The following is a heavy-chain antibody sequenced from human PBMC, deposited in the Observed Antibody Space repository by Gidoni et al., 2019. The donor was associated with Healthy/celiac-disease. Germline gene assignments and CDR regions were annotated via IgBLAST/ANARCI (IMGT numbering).Heavy chain of an antibody. CDR1: GGPFSSYP. Sequence: QVQLVQSGAEVKKPGSSVKVSCKASGGPFSSYPISWVRQAPGQGLEWMGRIIPILGIANYAQKFQGRVTITADKSTSTAYMELSSLRSEDTAVYYCAREGGADCSSTSCYSWFDPWGQGTLVTVSS. CDR3: AREGGADCSSTSCYSWFDP. D-gene: IGHD2-2*01. J-gene: IGHJ5*02. CDR2: IIPILGIA. V-gene: IGHV1-69*04.